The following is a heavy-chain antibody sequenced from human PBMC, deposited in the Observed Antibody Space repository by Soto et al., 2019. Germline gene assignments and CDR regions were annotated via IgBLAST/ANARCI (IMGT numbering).Heavy chain of an antibody. CDR1: GCSINSSDYY. D-gene: IGHD3-10*01. Sequence: QVRLQESGPGLVKPSQNMSLTCTVSGCSINSSDYYWLWIRQPPGKGLAWIGFIYYSGSTYYNPSPESRVTISVDPAKYLFSLNLRSVTGADTAGYYCARVFEMYYFNRRGTLRPSTEFGCWCQGTLVTVSS. CDR3: ARVFEMYYFNRRGTLRPSTEFGC. V-gene: IGHV4-30-4*01. CDR2: IYYSGST. J-gene: IGHJ4*02.